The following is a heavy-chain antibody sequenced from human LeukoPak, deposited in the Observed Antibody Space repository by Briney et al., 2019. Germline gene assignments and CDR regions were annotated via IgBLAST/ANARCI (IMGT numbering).Heavy chain of an antibody. D-gene: IGHD3-3*01. Sequence: GGSLSLSCAASVFTFSTYEMNWVRQAPGKGLECVSYIRVSGGTIKYADSVKGRFTISRDNAKNSLYLQLNSLRAEDTAVYYCARGDGGYYYGMDVWGQGTTVTVSS. J-gene: IGHJ6*02. V-gene: IGHV3-48*03. CDR3: ARGDGGYYYGMDV. CDR2: IRVSGGTI. CDR1: VFTFSTYE.